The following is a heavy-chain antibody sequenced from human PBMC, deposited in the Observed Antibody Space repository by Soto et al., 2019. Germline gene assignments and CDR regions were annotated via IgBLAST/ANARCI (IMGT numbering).Heavy chain of an antibody. Sequence: ASVKVSCKASGGTFSSYAISWVRQAPGQGLEWMGGIIPIFGTANYVQKFQGRVTITADESTSTAYMELSSLRSEDTAVYYCARDKSHYDFWSGYYPLYYFDYWGQGTLVTVSS. CDR2: IIPIFGTA. D-gene: IGHD3-3*01. V-gene: IGHV1-69*13. CDR3: ARDKSHYDFWSGYYPLYYFDY. CDR1: GGTFSSYA. J-gene: IGHJ4*02.